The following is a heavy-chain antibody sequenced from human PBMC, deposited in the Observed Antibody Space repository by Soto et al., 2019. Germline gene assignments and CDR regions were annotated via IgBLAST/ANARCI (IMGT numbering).Heavy chain of an antibody. Sequence: QVQLVQSGAEVKKPGSSVKVSCKGSGGTFSSYTISWVRQAPGQGLEWMGRIIPILGIANHAQKFQGRVTXTXYKSTSTAYMERSSLSSEDTAVYYCARFRGSYGMDVWGQGTTVTVSS. CDR2: IIPILGIA. CDR3: ARFRGSYGMDV. D-gene: IGHD3-10*01. CDR1: GGTFSSYT. V-gene: IGHV1-69*02. J-gene: IGHJ6*02.